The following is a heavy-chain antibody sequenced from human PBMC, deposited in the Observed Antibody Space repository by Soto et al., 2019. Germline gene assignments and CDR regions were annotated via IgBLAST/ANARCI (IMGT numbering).Heavy chain of an antibody. J-gene: IGHJ6*02. Sequence: WGALRLSCAASGFTFSSYWVSWVRQAPGKGLEVVANIKQDGSEKYYVDSAKGRFTISRDNAKNSLSLQMNSLRAEDTAVCARDRYSYYDFWSGSLPYYYFGMDVWGQGTTVTVSS. CDR3: DRYSYYDFWSGSLPYYYFGMDV. CDR2: IKQDGSEK. CDR1: GFTFSSYW. D-gene: IGHD3-3*01. V-gene: IGHV3-7*02.